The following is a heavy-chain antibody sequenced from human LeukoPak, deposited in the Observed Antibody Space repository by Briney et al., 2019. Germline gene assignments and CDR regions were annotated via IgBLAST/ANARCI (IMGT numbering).Heavy chain of an antibody. V-gene: IGHV5-51*01. CDR3: ARLIGSGWYAY. J-gene: IGHJ4*02. CDR2: IYPGDFEN. CDR1: GSSFTSHW. D-gene: IGHD6-19*01. Sequence: GASLKISCKASGSSFTSHWIGWVRPMSGKGLEWMGIIYPGDFENRYSPFFQGQVTISADKSISTAYLQWSSLKASDTATYYCARLIGSGWYAYWGQGTLVTVSS.